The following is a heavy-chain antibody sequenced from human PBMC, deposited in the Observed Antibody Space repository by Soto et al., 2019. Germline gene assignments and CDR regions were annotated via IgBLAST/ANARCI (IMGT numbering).Heavy chain of an antibody. J-gene: IGHJ4*02. V-gene: IGHV1-69*01. CDR3: ARDGGRHSGGIDY. CDR2: IIPIFGTA. Sequence: QVQLVQSGAEVKKPGSSVKVSCKASGGTFSSYSINWVRQAPGQGLEWMGEIIPIFGTANYAQKIQGSVTITADESTSTAYMELSSLRSEDTAVYYCARDGGRHSGGIDYWGQGTLVTVSS. CDR1: GGTFSSYS. D-gene: IGHD1-26*01.